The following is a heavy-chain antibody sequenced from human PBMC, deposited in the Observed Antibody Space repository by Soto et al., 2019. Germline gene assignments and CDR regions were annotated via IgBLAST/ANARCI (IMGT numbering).Heavy chain of an antibody. D-gene: IGHD3-10*01. V-gene: IGHV1-69*02. Sequence: QVQLVQSGAEVKKPGSSVKVSCKASGDTFSSFTLNWVRQAPGQGLEWMGRIIPMLEMANYAQKFQGRVTITADKSTSTTYMKLSSLRSEDTAVYYCARAGSGREWRICSRGLDVWGQGTTVTVAS. J-gene: IGHJ6*01. CDR2: IIPMLEMA. CDR1: GDTFSSFT. CDR3: ARAGSGREWRICSRGLDV.